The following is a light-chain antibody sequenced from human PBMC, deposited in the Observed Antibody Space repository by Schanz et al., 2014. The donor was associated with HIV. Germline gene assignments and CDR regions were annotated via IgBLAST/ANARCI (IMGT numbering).Light chain of an antibody. J-gene: IGLJ2*01. CDR2: SNN. CDR3: QCFDRNMRGLV. Sequence: QSVLTQAPSASGPPGQRVTISCAGSSSNIGSNTVNWYQQLPGMAPKLLIYSNNQRPSGVPDRFSGSKSGTSASLAITGLQGDDEADYYCQCFDRNMRGLVFGGGTKLTVL. CDR1: SSNIGSNT. V-gene: IGLV1-44*01.